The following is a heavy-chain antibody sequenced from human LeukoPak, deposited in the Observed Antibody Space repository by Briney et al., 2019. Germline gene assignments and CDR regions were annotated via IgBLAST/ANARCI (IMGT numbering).Heavy chain of an antibody. J-gene: IGHJ3*02. CDR1: VFTFSSSA. D-gene: IGHD1-1*01. Sequence: GGSLRLSCAGSVFTFSSSAMTWVRQAPGKGLEWVSAISGSGSTTYYADSVKGPFTISRDNSKNTLLLQMNSLRAQDTAVYYCAKGRNWNRNAFDIWGKGTMLTVSS. CDR3: AKGRNWNRNAFDI. V-gene: IGHV3-23*01. CDR2: ISGSGSTT.